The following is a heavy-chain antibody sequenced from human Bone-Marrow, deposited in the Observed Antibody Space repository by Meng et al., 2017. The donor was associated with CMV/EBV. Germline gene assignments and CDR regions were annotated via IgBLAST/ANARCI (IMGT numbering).Heavy chain of an antibody. V-gene: IGHV3-30*04. CDR3: AKDRGNQNDEGGMDV. CDR2: ISYDGSNK. Sequence: GESLKISCAASGFTFSSYAMHWVRQAPGKGLEWVAVISYDGSNKYYADSVKGRFTISRDNSKNTLYLQMNSLRAEDTAVYYCAKDRGNQNDEGGMDVWGQGTTVTVSS. CDR1: GFTFSSYA. D-gene: IGHD1-14*01. J-gene: IGHJ6*02.